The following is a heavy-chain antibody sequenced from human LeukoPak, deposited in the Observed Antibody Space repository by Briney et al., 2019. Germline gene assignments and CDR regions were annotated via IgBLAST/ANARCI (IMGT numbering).Heavy chain of an antibody. D-gene: IGHD3-10*01. J-gene: IGHJ4*02. V-gene: IGHV3-33*06. CDR1: GFTFRKYG. Sequence: PGGSLRLSCFATGFTFRKYGMNWVRQAPGKGLEWVAVIWYDGSNKYYADSVKGRFTISRDNSKNTLYLQMNSLRAEDTAVYYCAKGGGKKEYYFDYWGQGTLVTVSS. CDR2: IWYDGSNK. CDR3: AKGGGKKEYYFDY.